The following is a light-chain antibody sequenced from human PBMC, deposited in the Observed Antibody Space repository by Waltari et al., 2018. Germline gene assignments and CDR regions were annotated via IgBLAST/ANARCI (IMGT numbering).Light chain of an antibody. V-gene: IGKV3-11*01. CDR1: QSVGTY. CDR3: QQRSSWTPHT. Sequence: EIVLTQSPATLSLSPGETATLSCRASQSVGTYLAWYQQKPGQAPRLLIYDASNRATGIQDRFRGSGSGTDFTLTISSLEPEDFAVYYCQQRSSWTPHTFGQGARLEIK. J-gene: IGKJ2*01. CDR2: DAS.